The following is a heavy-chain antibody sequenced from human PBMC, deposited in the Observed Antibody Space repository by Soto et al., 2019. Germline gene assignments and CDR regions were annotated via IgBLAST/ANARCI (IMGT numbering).Heavy chain of an antibody. D-gene: IGHD5-18*01. CDR3: ARDWDVDTAMAYGDAFDI. CDR1: GGSLSSSNW. CDR2: IYHSGST. V-gene: IGHV4-4*02. Sequence: LSLPCAVSGGSLSSSNWWCWVREPPGPGPEWIGEIYHSGSTNYNPSLKSRVTISVDKSKNHFSLKLSSVTAADTAVYYSARDWDVDTAMAYGDAFDIWGQGTLVTVSS. J-gene: IGHJ3*02.